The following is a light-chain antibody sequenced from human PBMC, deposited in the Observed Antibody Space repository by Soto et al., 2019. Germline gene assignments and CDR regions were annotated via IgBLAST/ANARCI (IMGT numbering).Light chain of an antibody. CDR2: EVT. V-gene: IGLV2-8*01. CDR1: IRDIGDYNY. CDR3: SSYAGNNNSV. J-gene: IGLJ1*01. Sequence: LTQPPSASGSPGPSVTFACTGTIRDIGDYNYVSWYQQHPGKAPKLMIYEVTKRPAGVPDRFSGSKSGNTASRTGSGLQAEDEADYYCSSYAGNNNSVFGTGTKVTVL.